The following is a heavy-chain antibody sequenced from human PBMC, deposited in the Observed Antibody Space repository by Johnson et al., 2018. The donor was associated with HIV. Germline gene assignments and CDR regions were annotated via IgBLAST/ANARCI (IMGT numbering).Heavy chain of an antibody. D-gene: IGHD6-13*01. Sequence: VQLLGSVGGLVQPGGSLRLSCAASGFTFNIFAMSWVRQAPGKGLEWVSGISGSGESTYYADSVKGRFTISRDNSKNTLYLQMKSLRAEDTAVYYCAKPGGSSWYFDAFDIWGQGTMVTVSS. CDR3: AKPGGSSWYFDAFDI. V-gene: IGHV3-23*01. CDR2: ISGSGEST. CDR1: GFTFNIFA. J-gene: IGHJ3*02.